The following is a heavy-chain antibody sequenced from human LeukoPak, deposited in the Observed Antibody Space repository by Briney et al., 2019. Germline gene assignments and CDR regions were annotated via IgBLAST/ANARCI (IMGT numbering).Heavy chain of an antibody. CDR2: INHSGST. D-gene: IGHD3-10*01. Sequence: SETLSLTCTVYGGSFSGYYWSWIRQPPGKGLEWIGEINHSGSTNYNPSLKSRVAISVDTSKNQFSLKLSSVTAADTAVHYCARGYGPGSYYHYWGQGTLVTVSS. CDR1: GGSFSGYY. J-gene: IGHJ4*02. CDR3: ARGYGPGSYYHY. V-gene: IGHV4-34*01.